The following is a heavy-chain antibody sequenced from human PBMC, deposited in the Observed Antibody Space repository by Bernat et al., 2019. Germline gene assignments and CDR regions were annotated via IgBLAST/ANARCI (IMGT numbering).Heavy chain of an antibody. D-gene: IGHD5-12*01. CDR1: GFNFRRYA. Sequence: QGQLVGSGGGGGQAGRALRLPWGGSGFNFRRYAMDWGRQGPGKGPEGGGGITNDGSNKYYADSVKGRFTISRDNSKNTLYLQMNSLRAEDTAVYYCARDGYSGYGGAFDIWGQGTMVTVSS. CDR3: ARDGYSGYGGAFDI. V-gene: IGHV3-30*01. CDR2: ITNDGSNK. J-gene: IGHJ3*02.